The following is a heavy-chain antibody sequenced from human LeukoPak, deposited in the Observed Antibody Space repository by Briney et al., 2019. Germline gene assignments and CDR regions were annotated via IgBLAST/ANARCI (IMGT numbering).Heavy chain of an antibody. V-gene: IGHV4-59*01. CDR2: IYYSGST. CDR1: GGSISSYY. CDR3: ARATSSSKNYFDY. D-gene: IGHD2-15*01. Sequence: PSETLSLTCTVSGGSISSYYWSWIRQPPGKGLEWIGYIYYSGSTNYNPSLKSRVTISVDTSKNQFSLKLSSVTAADTAVYYCARATSSSKNYFDYWGQGTLVTVSS. J-gene: IGHJ4*02.